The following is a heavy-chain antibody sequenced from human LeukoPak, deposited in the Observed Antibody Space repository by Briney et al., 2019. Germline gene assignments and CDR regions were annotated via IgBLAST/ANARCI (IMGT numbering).Heavy chain of an antibody. CDR1: GFTFSSYS. J-gene: IGHJ4*02. Sequence: GGSLRLSCAASGFTFSSYSMNWVRQAPGKGLEWVSYISSSSSTIYYADSVKGRFTISRDNAKNLVYLQMSGLRAEDTAVFYCMPGSGYWGQGTLVTVSS. CDR2: ISSSSSTI. D-gene: IGHD2-15*01. CDR3: MPGSGY. V-gene: IGHV3-48*04.